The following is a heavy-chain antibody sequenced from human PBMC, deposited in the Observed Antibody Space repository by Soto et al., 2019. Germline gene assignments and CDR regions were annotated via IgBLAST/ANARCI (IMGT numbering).Heavy chain of an antibody. CDR2: IIPIFGTA. D-gene: IGHD6-13*01. CDR1: GGTFSSYA. CDR3: ARAQQQLAPSVYY. J-gene: IGHJ4*02. Sequence: GASVKVSCKASGGTFSSYAISWVRQAPGQGLEWMGGIIPIFGTANYAQKFQGRVTITADESTSTAYMELSSLRSEDTAVYCCARAQQQLAPSVYYWGQGTLVTVSS. V-gene: IGHV1-69*13.